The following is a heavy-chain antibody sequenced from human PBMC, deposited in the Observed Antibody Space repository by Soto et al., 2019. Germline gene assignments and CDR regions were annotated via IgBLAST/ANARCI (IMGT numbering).Heavy chain of an antibody. CDR2: INHSGST. J-gene: IGHJ4*02. V-gene: IGHV4-34*01. Sequence: QVQLQQWGAGLLKPSETLSLTCAVYGGSFSGYYWSWIRQPPGKGLEWIGEINHSGSTNYNPSLKSRVTISVDTSKNQFSLKLSSVTAADTAVYYCARGLNYYDSSGRETYFDYWGQGTLVTVSS. CDR3: ARGLNYYDSSGRETYFDY. D-gene: IGHD3-22*01. CDR1: GGSFSGYY.